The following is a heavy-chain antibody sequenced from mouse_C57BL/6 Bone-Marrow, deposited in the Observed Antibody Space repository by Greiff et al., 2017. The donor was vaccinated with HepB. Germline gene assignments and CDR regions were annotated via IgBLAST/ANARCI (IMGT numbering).Heavy chain of an antibody. J-gene: IGHJ2*01. CDR3: ARLGDITTVVADY. CDR2: IYPGNSDT. D-gene: IGHD1-1*01. CDR1: GYTFTSYW. V-gene: IGHV1-5*01. Sequence: EVQLQQSGTVLARPGASVKMSCKTSGYTFTSYWMHWVKQRPGQGLEWIGAIYPGNSDTSYNQKFKGKATLTVDKSSSTAYMQLSSLTSEDSAVYYCARLGDITTVVADYWGQGTTLTVSS.